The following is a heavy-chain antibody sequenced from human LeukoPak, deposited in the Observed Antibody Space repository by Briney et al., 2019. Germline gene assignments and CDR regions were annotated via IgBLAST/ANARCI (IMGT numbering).Heavy chain of an antibody. V-gene: IGHV1-8*01. CDR1: GYTFTGYD. CDR3: ARENIAAAADFDY. Sequence: ASVKVSCKASGYTFTGYDINWVRQATGQGLEWMGWMNPNSGNTGYAQKFQGRVTMTRNTSISTAYMELSSLRSEDTAVYYCARENIAAAADFDYWGQGTLVTVSS. CDR2: MNPNSGNT. D-gene: IGHD6-13*01. J-gene: IGHJ4*02.